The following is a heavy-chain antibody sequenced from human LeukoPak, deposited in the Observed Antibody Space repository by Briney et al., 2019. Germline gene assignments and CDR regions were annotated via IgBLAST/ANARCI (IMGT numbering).Heavy chain of an antibody. D-gene: IGHD2-2*01. CDR1: GYTFTSYG. J-gene: IGHJ5*02. Sequence: GASVKVSCKASGYTFTSYGISWVRQAPGQGLEWMGWISAYNGNTNYAQELQGRVTMTTDTSTSTAYMELRSLRSDDTAVYYCARAWDIVVVPAAIRGGWFDPWGQGTLVTVSS. CDR2: ISAYNGNT. V-gene: IGHV1-18*01. CDR3: ARAWDIVVVPAAIRGGWFDP.